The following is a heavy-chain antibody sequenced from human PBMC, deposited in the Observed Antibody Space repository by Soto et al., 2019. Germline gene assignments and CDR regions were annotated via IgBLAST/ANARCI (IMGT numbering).Heavy chain of an antibody. D-gene: IGHD6-19*01. CDR2: INHSGST. Sequence: QVQLQQWGAGLLKPSETLSLTCAVYGGSFSSYYWSWIRQPPGKALQWIGEINHSGSTNYHRSLNSRVTISVDTSKNQLSLKLSSVTAADTAVYYCARGLSSVAGSYPLYAFDIWGQGPMLTVSS. CDR1: GGSFSSYY. J-gene: IGHJ3*02. V-gene: IGHV4-34*01. CDR3: ARGLSSVAGSYPLYAFDI.